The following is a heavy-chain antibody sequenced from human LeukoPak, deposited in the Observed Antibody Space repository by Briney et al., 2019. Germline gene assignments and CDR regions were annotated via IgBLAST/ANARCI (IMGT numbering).Heavy chain of an antibody. CDR3: ARDRSSGWYDY. CDR1: GFTFSTYS. J-gene: IGHJ4*02. Sequence: GGSLRLSXAASGFTFSTYSMNWVRQAPGKGLEWVSSITGSSRFIYYADSMKGRFTISRDNAKNSMYLQMSSLRAEDTAVYYCARDRSSGWYDYWGQGILVTVSS. V-gene: IGHV3-21*01. CDR2: ITGSSRFI. D-gene: IGHD6-19*01.